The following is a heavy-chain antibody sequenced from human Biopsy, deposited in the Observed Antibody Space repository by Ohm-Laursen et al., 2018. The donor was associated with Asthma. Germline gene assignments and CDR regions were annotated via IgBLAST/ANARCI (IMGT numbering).Heavy chain of an antibody. CDR2: ISKDASTQ. CDR3: VRDGTDDAFDI. J-gene: IGHJ3*02. Sequence: SLRLSCAATGCSFSNFAIHWVRQAPGKGLEWVGVISKDASTQDYADSVKGRFTMARDNSKNTLDLQMNSLREEDTAVYYCVRDGTDDAFDIWGQGTVVSVSS. D-gene: IGHD1-1*01. CDR1: GCSFSNFA. V-gene: IGHV3-30*01.